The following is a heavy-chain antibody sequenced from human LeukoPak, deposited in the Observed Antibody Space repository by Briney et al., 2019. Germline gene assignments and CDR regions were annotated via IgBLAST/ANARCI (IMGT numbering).Heavy chain of an antibody. J-gene: IGHJ6*03. D-gene: IGHD4-11*01. V-gene: IGHV1-69*13. CDR1: GGTFSSYA. Sequence: SVKVSCKASGGTFSSYAIIWVRQAPGQGLEWMGGIIPIFGTANYAQKFQGRVTITADESTSTAYMELSSLRSEDTAVYYCAGTSTVTAPFYYYMDVWGKGTTVTVSS. CDR2: IIPIFGTA. CDR3: AGTSTVTAPFYYYMDV.